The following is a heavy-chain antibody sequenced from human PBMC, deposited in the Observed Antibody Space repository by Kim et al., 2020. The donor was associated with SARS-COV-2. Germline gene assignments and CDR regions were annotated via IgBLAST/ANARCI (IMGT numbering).Heavy chain of an antibody. V-gene: IGHV3-23*01. CDR3: AKTPLGFDSSGYIYDYYFDY. J-gene: IGHJ4*02. D-gene: IGHD3-22*01. CDR2: ISGSGGST. Sequence: GGSLRLSCAASGFTFSSYAMSWVRQAPGKGLEWVSAISGSGGSTYYADSVKGRFTISRDNSKNTLYLQMNSLRAEDTAVYYCAKTPLGFDSSGYIYDYYFDYWGQGTLVTVSS. CDR1: GFTFSSYA.